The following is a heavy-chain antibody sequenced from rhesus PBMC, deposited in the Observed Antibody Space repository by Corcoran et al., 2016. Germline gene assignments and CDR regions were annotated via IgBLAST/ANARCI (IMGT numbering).Heavy chain of an antibody. Sequence: QVQLQESGPGLVKPSETLSLPCAVSGGSISDNYYWNWIRQPPGKGLGGIGNIYGISANPSYHPSLKSRVTVSKDTSRNQCFLNVRSVAAADTAVYFCARVPESCTDYWGQGVLVTVSS. CDR1: GGSISDNYY. D-gene: IGHD2-21*01. CDR2: IYGISANP. CDR3: ARVPESCTDY. V-gene: IGHV4S9*01. J-gene: IGHJ4*01.